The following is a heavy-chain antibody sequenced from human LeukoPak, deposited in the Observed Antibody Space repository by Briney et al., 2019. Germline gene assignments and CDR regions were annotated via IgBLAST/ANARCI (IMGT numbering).Heavy chain of an antibody. V-gene: IGHV3-7*01. CDR3: ARSSPGIAAAGGVY. D-gene: IGHD6-13*01. Sequence: GGSLRLSCAASGFTFSSYWMSWVRQAPGKGLEWVANIKQDGSEKYYVDSVKGRFTISRDNAKNSLYLQMNSLRAEDTAVYYCARSSPGIAAAGGVYWGQGTLVTVSS. CDR1: GFTFSSYW. J-gene: IGHJ4*02. CDR2: IKQDGSEK.